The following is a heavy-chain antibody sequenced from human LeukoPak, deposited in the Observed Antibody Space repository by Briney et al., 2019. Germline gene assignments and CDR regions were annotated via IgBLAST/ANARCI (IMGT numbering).Heavy chain of an antibody. CDR1: GFTFSSYS. Sequence: AGGSLRLSCAASGFTFSSYSMNWVRQAPGKGLEWVSYISSSSSAKYYADSVKGRFTISRDNAKNSLYLQMNSLRFEDTAVYYCARETYARGVDWGQGTLVTVSS. J-gene: IGHJ4*02. CDR2: ISSSSSAK. D-gene: IGHD3-16*01. V-gene: IGHV3-48*04. CDR3: ARETYARGVD.